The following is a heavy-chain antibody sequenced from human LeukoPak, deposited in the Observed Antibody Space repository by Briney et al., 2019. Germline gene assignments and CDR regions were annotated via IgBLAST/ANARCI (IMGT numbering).Heavy chain of an antibody. J-gene: IGHJ3*02. CDR2: INSDVSST. CDR1: GFTFSRYW. CDR3: ARGYDSSGYYYADAFDI. V-gene: IGHV3-74*01. Sequence: TGGSLRLSCAASGFTFSRYWMHWVRQAPGKGLVWVLRINSDVSSTSYADSVKGRFTISRDNAKNTLYLQMKSLRAEDTAVYYCARGYDSSGYYYADAFDIWGQGTTVTVSS. D-gene: IGHD3-22*01.